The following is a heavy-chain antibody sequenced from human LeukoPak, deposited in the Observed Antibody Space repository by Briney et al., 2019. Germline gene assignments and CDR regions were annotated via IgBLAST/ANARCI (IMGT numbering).Heavy chain of an antibody. CDR1: GFTFSNYA. V-gene: IGHV3-23*01. D-gene: IGHD2-2*01. CDR2: ISQSGGRST. Sequence: PGGSLRLSCAASGFTFSNYAMTWVRQALGEGLEWVAFISQSGGRSTDYADSVRGRFTISRDNSEDTLYLQMNSLRAEDTAVYHCARDLGCSTSSCRYNWFDPWGQGTLVTVSS. J-gene: IGHJ5*02. CDR3: ARDLGCSTSSCRYNWFDP.